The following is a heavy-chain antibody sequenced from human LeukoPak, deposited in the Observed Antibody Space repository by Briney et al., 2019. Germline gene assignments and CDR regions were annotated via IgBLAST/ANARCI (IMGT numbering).Heavy chain of an antibody. V-gene: IGHV1-69*04. J-gene: IGHJ6*02. CDR1: GGTFSSYA. CDR2: IIPILGIA. CDR3: ARDIIVATIAYYYYGMDV. D-gene: IGHD5-12*01. Sequence: SVKVSCKASGGTFSSYAISWVRQAPGQGLEWMGRIIPILGIANYAQKFQGRVTITADKSTSTAYMELSSLRSEDTAVYYCARDIIVATIAYYYYGMDVWGQGTTVTVSS.